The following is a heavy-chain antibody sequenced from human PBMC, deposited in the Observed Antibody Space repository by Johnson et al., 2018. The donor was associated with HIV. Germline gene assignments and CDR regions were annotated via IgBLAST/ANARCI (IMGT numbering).Heavy chain of an antibody. V-gene: IGHV3-30*02. J-gene: IGHJ3*02. CDR3: AKSGFSGSYQGAYDI. CDR1: GFTFSSYG. D-gene: IGHD1-26*01. Sequence: QVQLVESGGGVVQPGGSLRLSCAASGFTFSSYGIHWVRQAPGKGLEWVAFIRYDGSNKYYADSVKGRFTISRDNSKNTLYLQMNSLRAEDTAVYYCAKSGFSGSYQGAYDIWGQGTMVTVSS. CDR2: IRYDGSNK.